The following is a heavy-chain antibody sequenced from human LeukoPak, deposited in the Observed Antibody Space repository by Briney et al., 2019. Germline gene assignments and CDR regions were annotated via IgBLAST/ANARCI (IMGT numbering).Heavy chain of an antibody. CDR1: GFTFSSYS. Sequence: PGGSLRPSCAASGFTFSSYSMNWVRQAPGKGLEWVSSISSSSSYIYYADSVKGRFTISRGNAKNSLYLQMNSLRAEDTAVYYCASRDNYDSSGYYIDYWGQGTLVTVSS. V-gene: IGHV3-21*01. CDR3: ASRDNYDSSGYYIDY. D-gene: IGHD3-22*01. J-gene: IGHJ4*02. CDR2: ISSSSSYI.